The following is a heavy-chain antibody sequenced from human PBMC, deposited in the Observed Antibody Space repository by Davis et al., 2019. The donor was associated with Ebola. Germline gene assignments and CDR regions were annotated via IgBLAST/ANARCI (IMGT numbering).Heavy chain of an antibody. CDR2: INAGNGNT. J-gene: IGHJ4*02. CDR1: GYTFTSYA. D-gene: IGHD4-17*01. Sequence: ASVKVSCKASGYTFTSYAMHWVRQAPGQRLEWMGWINAGNGNTKYSQKFQGRVTMTEDTSTDTAYMELSSLRSEDTAVYYCATVTTGLDYWGQGTLVTVSS. CDR3: ATVTTGLDY. V-gene: IGHV1-3*01.